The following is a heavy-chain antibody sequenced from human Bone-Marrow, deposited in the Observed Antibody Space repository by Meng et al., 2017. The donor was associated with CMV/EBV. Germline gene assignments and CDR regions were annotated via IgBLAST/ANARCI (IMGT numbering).Heavy chain of an antibody. CDR3: ARGTSIAAAGFDP. V-gene: IGHV3-74*01. CDR2: INSDGSST. J-gene: IGHJ5*02. Sequence: GESLKISCAASGFTFSSYWMHWVRQAPGKGLVWVSRINSDGSSTSYADSVKGRFTISRDNAKNTLYLQMNSLGAEDTAVYYCARGTSIAAAGFDPWGQGTLVTVSS. CDR1: GFTFSSYW. D-gene: IGHD6-13*01.